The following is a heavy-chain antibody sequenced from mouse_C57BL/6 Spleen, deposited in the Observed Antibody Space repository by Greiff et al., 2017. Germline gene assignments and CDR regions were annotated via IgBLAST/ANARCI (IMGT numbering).Heavy chain of an antibody. CDR3: ARSIYYDYDWFAD. J-gene: IGHJ3*01. CDR1: GYTFTSYW. D-gene: IGHD2-4*01. CDR2: IDPNSGGT. Sequence: QVQLKESGAELVKPGASVKLSCKASGYTFTSYWMHWVKQRPGRGLEWIGRIDPNSGGTKYNEKFKSKATLTVDKPSSTAYMPLSSLTSEDSAVYYCARSIYYDYDWFADWGQGTLVTVSA. V-gene: IGHV1-72*01.